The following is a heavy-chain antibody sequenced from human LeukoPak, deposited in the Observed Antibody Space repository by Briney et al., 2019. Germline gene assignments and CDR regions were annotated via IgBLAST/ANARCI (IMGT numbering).Heavy chain of an antibody. CDR3: ARGPYYFDSSGAFDI. V-gene: IGHV4-61*02. CDR2: IYTSGST. CDR1: GGSISSGDYY. J-gene: IGHJ3*02. Sequence: PSETLSLTCTVSGGSISSGDYYWSWIRQPAGKGLEWIGRIYTSGSTNYNPSLKSRVTISVDTSKNQFSLKLSSVTAADTAVYYCARGPYYFDSSGAFDIWGQGTMVTVSS. D-gene: IGHD3-22*01.